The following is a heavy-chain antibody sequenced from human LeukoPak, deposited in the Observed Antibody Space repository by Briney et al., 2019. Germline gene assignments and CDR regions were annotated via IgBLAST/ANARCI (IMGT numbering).Heavy chain of an antibody. CDR1: GFTFSSSE. D-gene: IGHD5-12*01. Sequence: PGGSLRLSCAASGFTFSSSEMNWVRQAPGKGLEWVSYISDSGKTTYYADSVKGRFTISRDNAKNSLYLQMNSLRGEDTAVYYCARDYSGWSLDPWGQGTLVTVSS. J-gene: IGHJ5*02. CDR3: ARDYSGWSLDP. CDR2: ISDSGKTT. V-gene: IGHV3-48*03.